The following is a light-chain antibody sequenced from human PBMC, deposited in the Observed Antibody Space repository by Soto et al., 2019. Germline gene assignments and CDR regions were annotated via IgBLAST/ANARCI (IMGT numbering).Light chain of an antibody. CDR2: KAS. Sequence: DIQMTQSPSTLSASVGDRVTITCRASQIISSWLAWYQQKPGKAPKLLIYKASNLESGVPGRFSGSGSGTELTLTISSLQPDDFATYYCQQYNSYLYTFGQGTKLEIK. CDR3: QQYNSYLYT. V-gene: IGKV1-5*03. J-gene: IGKJ2*01. CDR1: QIISSW.